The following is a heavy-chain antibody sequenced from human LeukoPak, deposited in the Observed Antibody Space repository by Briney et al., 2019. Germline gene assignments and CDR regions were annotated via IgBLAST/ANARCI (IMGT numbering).Heavy chain of an antibody. CDR2: ISSSSSYI. CDR3: ARGWSGIVATINY. D-gene: IGHD5-12*01. Sequence: GSLRLSCAASGFTFSSYSMNWVRQAPGKGLEWVSSISSSSSYIYYADSVKGRFTISRDNAKNSLYLQMNSLRAEDTAVYYCARGWSGIVATINYWGQGTLVTVSS. CDR1: GFTFSSYS. J-gene: IGHJ4*02. V-gene: IGHV3-21*01.